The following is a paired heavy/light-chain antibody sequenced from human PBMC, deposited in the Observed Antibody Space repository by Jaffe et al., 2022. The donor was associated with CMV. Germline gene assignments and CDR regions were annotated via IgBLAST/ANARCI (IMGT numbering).Heavy chain of an antibody. CDR1: GYSFTSYW. D-gene: IGHD6-13*01. CDR3: ARHNPVYSSSWRRRDGGNWFDP. CDR2: IYPGDSDT. V-gene: IGHV5-51*01. J-gene: IGHJ5*02. Sequence: EVQLVQSGAEVKKPGESLKISCKGSGYSFTSYWIGWVRQMPGKGLEWMGIIYPGDSDTRYSPSFQGQVTISADKSISTAYLQWSSLKASDTAMYYCARHNPVYSSSWRRRDGGNWFDPWGQGTLVTVSS.
Light chain of an antibody. J-gene: IGKJ2*02. V-gene: IGKV6D-21*02. CDR3: HQSSSLPGT. CDR2: YAS. CDR1: QSIGSS. Sequence: EIVLTQSPDFQSVTPKEKVTITCRASQSIGSSLHWYQQKPDQSPKLLIKYASQSISGVPSRFSGSGSGTDFTLTINSLEAEDAAAYYCHQSSSLPGTFGQGTKLEIK.